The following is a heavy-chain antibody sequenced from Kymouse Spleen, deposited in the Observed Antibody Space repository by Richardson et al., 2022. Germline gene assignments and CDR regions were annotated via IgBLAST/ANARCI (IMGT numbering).Heavy chain of an antibody. D-gene: IGHD1-7*01. Sequence: EVQLVESGGGLVKPGGSLRLSCAASGFTFSNAWMSWVRQAPGKGLEWVGRIKSKTDGGTTDYAAPVKGRFTISRDDSKNTLYLQMNSLKTEDTAVYYCTNSITGTTPGVDYWGQGTLVTVSS. J-gene: IGHJ4*02. V-gene: IGHV3-15*01. CDR3: TNSITGTTPGVDY. CDR2: IKSKTDGGTT. CDR1: GFTFSNAW.